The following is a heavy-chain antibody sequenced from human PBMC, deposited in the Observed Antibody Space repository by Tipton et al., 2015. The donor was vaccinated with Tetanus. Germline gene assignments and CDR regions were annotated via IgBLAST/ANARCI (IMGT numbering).Heavy chain of an antibody. J-gene: IGHJ4*02. CDR2: IFYSGDT. CDR1: GGTFNNYF. Sequence: TLSLTCAVYGGTFNNYFWTWIRQPPGKGLEWIGNIFYSGDTDYNPSLQSRATISLDTARTHISLRLRSVTAADTAVYYCARANYDSSKKGPFDSWGQGSLVIVSS. D-gene: IGHD3-3*01. V-gene: IGHV4-59*01. CDR3: ARANYDSSKKGPFDS.